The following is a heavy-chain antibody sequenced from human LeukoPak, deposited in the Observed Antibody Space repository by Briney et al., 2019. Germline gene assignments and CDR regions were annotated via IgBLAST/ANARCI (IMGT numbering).Heavy chain of an antibody. V-gene: IGHV3-23*01. CDR1: GFTFSSYA. CDR2: ISGSGGYT. CDR3: AKDTASSWWYFDL. D-gene: IGHD5-18*01. J-gene: IGHJ2*01. Sequence: PGGSLRLSCAASGFTFSSYAMSWVRQAPGKGLEWVSAISGSGGYTYYADSVKGRFTISRDNSKKTLYLQMNSLRAEDTAVYYCAKDTASSWWYFDLWGRGTLVTVSS.